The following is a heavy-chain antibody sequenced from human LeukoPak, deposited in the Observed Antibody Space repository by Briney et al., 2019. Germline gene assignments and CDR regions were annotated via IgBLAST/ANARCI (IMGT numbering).Heavy chain of an antibody. CDR2: LNSDGSIT. CDR3: GRDNNYKVDV. D-gene: IGHD4-11*01. CDR1: GFSFSNYW. Sequence: QTGGSLTLSCAASGFSFSNYWMVWVRQAPGKGLVWVSNLNSDGSITNYADSVKGRSTISRDNAKNTLYLQMNSLRAEDTAVYYCGRDNNYKVDVWGEGTTVTVSS. J-gene: IGHJ6*04. V-gene: IGHV3-74*01.